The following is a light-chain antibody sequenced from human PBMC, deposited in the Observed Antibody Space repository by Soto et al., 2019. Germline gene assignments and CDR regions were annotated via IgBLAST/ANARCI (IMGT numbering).Light chain of an antibody. CDR2: DVS. CDR1: SSDLGDYNY. J-gene: IGLJ1*01. V-gene: IGLV2-14*03. Sequence: VLTQPASVSGSPGRSITISCTGASSDLGDYNYVSWYQQHPGKAPKLMIYDVSSRPSGVSDRFSGSKSGNTASLTISGLQAEDEADYYCTSYTTTGTYVFATGTKVTVL. CDR3: TSYTTTGTYV.